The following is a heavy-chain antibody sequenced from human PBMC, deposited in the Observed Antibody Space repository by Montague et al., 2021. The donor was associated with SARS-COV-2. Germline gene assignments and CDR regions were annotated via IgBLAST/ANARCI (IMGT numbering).Heavy chain of an antibody. J-gene: IGHJ6*02. CDR2: IYYSGST. Sequence: SETLSLTCAVYGGSISSSSYYWGWIRQPPGKGLEWIGSIYYSGSTYYNPSLKSRVTISVDTSKNQFSLKLSSVTAADTAVYYCASEGAGRYYYCGMDVWGQGTTVTVSS. CDR3: ASEGAGRYYYCGMDV. CDR1: GGSISSSSYY. D-gene: IGHD3-10*01. V-gene: IGHV4-39*07.